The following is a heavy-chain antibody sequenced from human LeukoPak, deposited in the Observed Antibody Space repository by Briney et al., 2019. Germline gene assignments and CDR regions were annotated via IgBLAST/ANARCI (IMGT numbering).Heavy chain of an antibody. J-gene: IGHJ4*02. V-gene: IGHV3-13*01. CDR1: GFTSRSYD. CDR2: IGTAGEI. Sequence: GGSLRLSCAASGFTSRSYDMHWVRQATGKGLEWVSGIGTAGEIYYPGSVKGRFTISRENAKNSLYLQMNSLRAEDTAVYYCARDRRLGYYDFWSGYYTGHLFDYWGQGTLVTVSS. CDR3: ARDRRLGYYDFWSGYYTGHLFDY. D-gene: IGHD3-3*01.